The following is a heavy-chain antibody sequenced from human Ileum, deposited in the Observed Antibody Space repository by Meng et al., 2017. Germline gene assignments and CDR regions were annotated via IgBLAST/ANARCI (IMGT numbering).Heavy chain of an antibody. J-gene: IGHJ4*02. V-gene: IGHV3-23*01. CDR2: ITYGGTT. CDR1: GFTFSSYG. D-gene: IGHD3-16*01. CDR3: ANWGGLGH. Sequence: EVQLWESGGGLVQPGGSLRLSCVASGFTFSSYGVNWARQAPGKGLEWVSGITYGGTTFYADSAKGRFTISRDNSKNTVFLQMNSLRADDTAVYYCANWGGLGHWGQGVLVTVSS.